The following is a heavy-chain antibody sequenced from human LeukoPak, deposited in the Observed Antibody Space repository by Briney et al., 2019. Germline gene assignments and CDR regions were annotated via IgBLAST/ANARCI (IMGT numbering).Heavy chain of an antibody. CDR1: GFTFSSYG. V-gene: IGHV3-30*18. J-gene: IGHJ4*02. CDR2: ISYDGSNK. Sequence: GGSLRLSCAASGFTFSSYGMHWVRQAPGKGLEWVAVISYDGSNKYYADSVKGRFTISRDNSKNTLYLQMNSLRAEDTAVYYCAKDLASRAYSSVAFDYWGQGTLVTVSS. CDR3: AKDLASRAYSSVAFDY. D-gene: IGHD6-19*01.